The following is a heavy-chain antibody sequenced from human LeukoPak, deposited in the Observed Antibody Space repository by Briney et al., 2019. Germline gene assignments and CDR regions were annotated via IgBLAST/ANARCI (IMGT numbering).Heavy chain of an antibody. D-gene: IGHD5-12*01. CDR3: ATPIRGYSYGFDL. J-gene: IGHJ4*01. CDR1: GGSIGSGDFY. Sequence: PSETLSLTCTVSGGSIGSGDFYWSWIRQPPGKGLEWIGYVYYTGTTKYSPSLKSRVTISLDTSKNQFSLKLSSVTAADTALYYCATPIRGYSYGFDLWGQGTLVTVSS. CDR2: VYYTGTT. V-gene: IGHV4-61*08.